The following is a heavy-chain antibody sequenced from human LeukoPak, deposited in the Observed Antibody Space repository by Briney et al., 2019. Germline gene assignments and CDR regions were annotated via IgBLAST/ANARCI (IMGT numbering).Heavy chain of an antibody. CDR2: IKQDGSEK. J-gene: IGHJ4*02. D-gene: IGHD3-10*01. CDR3: AADPNYYGSGSYGGY. CDR1: GFTFSSYW. Sequence: GGSLRLSCAASGFTFSSYWMSWVRQAPGKGLEWVANIKQDGSEKYYVDSVKGRFTISRDNAKNSLYLQMNSLRAEDMAVYYCAADPNYYGSGSYGGYWGQGTLVTVSS. V-gene: IGHV3-7*01.